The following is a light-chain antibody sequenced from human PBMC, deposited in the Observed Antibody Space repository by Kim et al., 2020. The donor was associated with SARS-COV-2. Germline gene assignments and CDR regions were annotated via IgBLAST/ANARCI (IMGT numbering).Light chain of an antibody. J-gene: IGKJ4*01. CDR2: GAS. CDR1: QSVSSSY. V-gene: IGKV3-20*01. Sequence: EIVLTQSPGTLSLSPGERATLSCRASQSVSSSYLAWYQQKPGQAPRLLIYGASSRATGIPDRFSGSGSGTDFTLTISRLEPEDFAVYYWQQYGSSRTFGGGTKVDIK. CDR3: QQYGSSRT.